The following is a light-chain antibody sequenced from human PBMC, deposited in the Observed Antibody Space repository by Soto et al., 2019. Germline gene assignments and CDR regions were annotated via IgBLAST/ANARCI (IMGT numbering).Light chain of an antibody. CDR2: GAS. Sequence: VMTQSPASPSVSPGERATLSCRASESVSSNLAWYQQKPGQGPRLLIYGASTRATGIPARFSGSGSGTEFTLTINSLQSEDFAVYYCQQYNNWPWTFGQGTKVDIK. CDR1: ESVSSN. V-gene: IGKV3-15*01. J-gene: IGKJ1*01. CDR3: QQYNNWPWT.